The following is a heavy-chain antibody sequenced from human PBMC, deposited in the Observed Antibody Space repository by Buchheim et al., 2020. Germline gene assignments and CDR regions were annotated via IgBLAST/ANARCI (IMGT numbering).Heavy chain of an antibody. CDR3: AKVVVAAGTHDY. J-gene: IGHJ4*02. CDR1: GFTFSSYG. Sequence: QVQLVESGGGVVQPGRSLRLSRAASGFTFSSYGMHWVRQAPGKGLEWVAVISYDGSNKYYADSVKGRFTISSDNSKNTLYLQMNSLRAEDTAVYYCAKVVVAAGTHDYWGQGTL. V-gene: IGHV3-30*18. D-gene: IGHD6-13*01. CDR2: ISYDGSNK.